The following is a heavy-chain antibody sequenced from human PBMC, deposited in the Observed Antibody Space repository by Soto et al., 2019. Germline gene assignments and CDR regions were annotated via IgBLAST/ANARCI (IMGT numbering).Heavy chain of an antibody. CDR3: ARDLSWSPNWFDP. D-gene: IGHD2-8*02. Sequence: GGSLRLSCAASGFTFSSYSMNWVRQAPGKGLEWVSSISSSSSYIYYADSVKGRFTISRDNAKNSLYLQMNSLRAEDTAVYYCARDLSWSPNWFDPWGQGTLVTVSS. V-gene: IGHV3-21*01. CDR2: ISSSSSYI. J-gene: IGHJ5*02. CDR1: GFTFSSYS.